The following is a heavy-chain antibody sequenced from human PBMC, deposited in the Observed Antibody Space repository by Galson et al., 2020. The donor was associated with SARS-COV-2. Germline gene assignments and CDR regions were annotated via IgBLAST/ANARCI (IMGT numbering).Heavy chain of an antibody. Sequence: GESLKISCVASGFTFNNFALNWVRQAPGKGLEWVALISYEGSLRYYADSVKGRFTISRDTSKNTVYLQMNSLRADDTAVYYCARVGGVFAFTRTYYLNYWGQCTLVTVAS. J-gene: IGHJ1*01. CDR3: ARVGGVFAFTRTYYLNY. D-gene: IGHD3-16*01. V-gene: IGHV3-30*04. CDR2: ISYEGSLR. CDR1: GFTFNNFA.